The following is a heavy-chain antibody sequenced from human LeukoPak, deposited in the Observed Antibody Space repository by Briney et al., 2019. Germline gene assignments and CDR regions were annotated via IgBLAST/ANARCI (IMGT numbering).Heavy chain of an antibody. Sequence: ASVKVSCKTSGYSFTSYNLHWVRQAPGQRLEWMGIINPSGGNTNYAQKFQGRVTMTRDTSISTAYMDLSRLRSDDTAVYYCARGSIVGATFDYFDYWGQGTLVTVSS. J-gene: IGHJ4*02. D-gene: IGHD1-26*01. CDR3: ARGSIVGATFDYFDY. CDR1: GYSFTSYN. CDR2: INPSGGNT. V-gene: IGHV1-46*01.